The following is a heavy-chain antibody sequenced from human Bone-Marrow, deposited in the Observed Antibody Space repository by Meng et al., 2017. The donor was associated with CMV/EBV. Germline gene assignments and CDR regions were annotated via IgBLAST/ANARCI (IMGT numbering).Heavy chain of an antibody. Sequence: ETLSLTCAASGFTFSSYSMNWVRQAPGKGLEWVANIKQDGSEKYYVDSVKGRFTISRDNAKNSLYLQMNSLRAEDTAVYYCARESGAGYWGQGTLVTVSS. CDR1: GFTFSSYS. V-gene: IGHV3-7*01. CDR3: ARESGAGY. D-gene: IGHD3-3*01. J-gene: IGHJ1*01. CDR2: IKQDGSEK.